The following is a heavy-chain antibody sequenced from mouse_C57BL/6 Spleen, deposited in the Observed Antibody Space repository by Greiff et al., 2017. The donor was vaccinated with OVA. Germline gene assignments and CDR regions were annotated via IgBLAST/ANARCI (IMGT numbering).Heavy chain of an antibody. Sequence: DVQLVESGGGLVKPGGSLKLSCAASGFTFSDYGMHWVRQAPEKGLEWVAYISSGSSTIYYADTVKGRFTISRDNAKNTLFLQMTSLRSEDTAMYYCARADYGSSYDLLYWYFDVWGTGTTVTVSS. CDR2: ISSGSSTI. J-gene: IGHJ1*03. CDR3: ARADYGSSYDLLYWYFDV. CDR1: GFTFSDYG. D-gene: IGHD1-1*01. V-gene: IGHV5-17*01.